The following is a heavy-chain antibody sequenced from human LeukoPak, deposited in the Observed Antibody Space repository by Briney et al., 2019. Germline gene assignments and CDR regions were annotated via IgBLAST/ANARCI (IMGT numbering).Heavy chain of an antibody. J-gene: IGHJ6*02. D-gene: IGHD4-17*01. CDR2: ISYDGSNK. CDR1: GFTFSSYG. CDR3: AKEGDGDPRMDV. Sequence: PGPSLRLSCAASGFTFSSYGMHSVRQAPGKGREGGAVISYDGSNKYYADSVKGRFTISRDNSKNPLYLQMNSLRAEDTAVYYCAKEGDGDPRMDVWGQGTTVTVSS. V-gene: IGHV3-30*18.